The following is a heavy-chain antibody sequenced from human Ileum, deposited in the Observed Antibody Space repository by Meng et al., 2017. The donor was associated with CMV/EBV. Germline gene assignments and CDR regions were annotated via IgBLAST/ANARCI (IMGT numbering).Heavy chain of an antibody. CDR1: Y. Sequence: YMNWVRQAPGQGLEWMGIINPSGGSTSYAQKFQGRVTMTRDTSTSTVYMELSSLRSEDTAVYYCARTGDFVVVVAATPLIRSGYFDYWGQGTLVTVSS. CDR2: INPSGGST. CDR3: ARTGDFVVVVAATPLIRSGYFDY. J-gene: IGHJ4*02. V-gene: IGHV1-46*01. D-gene: IGHD2-15*01.